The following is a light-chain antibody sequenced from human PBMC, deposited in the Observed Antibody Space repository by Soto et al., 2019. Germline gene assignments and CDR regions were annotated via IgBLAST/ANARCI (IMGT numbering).Light chain of an antibody. CDR1: QGISSY. J-gene: IGKJ4*01. CDR2: AAS. Sequence: AIRMTQSPSSLSASTGDRVTITCRASQGISSYLAWYQQKPGKAPKLLIYAASTLQSGVPSRFSGSGSGTDFTITISCLQSEDFATYYCQQHYSYPLTFGGGTKVEIK. CDR3: QQHYSYPLT. V-gene: IGKV1-8*01.